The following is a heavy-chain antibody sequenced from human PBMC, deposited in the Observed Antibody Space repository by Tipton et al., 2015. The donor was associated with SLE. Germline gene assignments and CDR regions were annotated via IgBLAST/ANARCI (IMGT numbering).Heavy chain of an antibody. J-gene: IGHJ6*02. Sequence: RSLRLSCAASGFTFSNYAMHWVRQAPGKGLEWVAVISYDGSYRYYSDSVKGRFTISRDNSKNTLYLQMNSLRAEDTAVYYCSMWLVPSYGMDVWGQGTTVTVSS. CDR3: SMWLVPSYGMDV. CDR2: ISYDGSYR. CDR1: GFTFSNYA. D-gene: IGHD6-19*01. V-gene: IGHV3-30*04.